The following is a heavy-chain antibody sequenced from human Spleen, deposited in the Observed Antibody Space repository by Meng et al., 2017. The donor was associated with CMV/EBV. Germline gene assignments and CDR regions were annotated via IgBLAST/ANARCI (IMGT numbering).Heavy chain of an antibody. CDR3: ARNRGMQLARENYFDS. J-gene: IGHJ4*02. CDR1: GFTFSSYW. Sequence: GESLKISCTVSGFTFSSYWMSWVRQAPGKGLEWVANIKHNGGEIYYMDSVEGRFTISRDNAKDSLYLHMGSLRAEDTAVYYCARNRGMQLARENYFDSWGQGTLVTVSS. V-gene: IGHV3-7*01. D-gene: IGHD6-6*01. CDR2: IKHNGGEI.